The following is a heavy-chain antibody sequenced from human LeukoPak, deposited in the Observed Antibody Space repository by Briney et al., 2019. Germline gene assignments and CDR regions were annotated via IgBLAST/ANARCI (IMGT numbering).Heavy chain of an antibody. CDR3: ARDSGTTGEVKFDP. CDR2: IYYSGST. CDR1: GGSISSYY. D-gene: IGHD3-10*01. Sequence: PSETLSLTCTVSGGSISSYYWSWIRQPPGKGLEWIGYIYYSGSTNYSPSLKSRVTISVDTSKNQFSLNLISVTAADTAVYYCARDSGTTGEVKFDPWGQGTLVTVSS. J-gene: IGHJ5*02. V-gene: IGHV4-59*12.